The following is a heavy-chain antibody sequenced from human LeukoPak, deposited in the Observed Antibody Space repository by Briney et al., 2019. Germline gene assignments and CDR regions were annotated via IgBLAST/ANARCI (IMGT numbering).Heavy chain of an antibody. Sequence: PSETLSLTCTVSGGSISSYYRSWIRQPPGKGLEWIGYIYYSGSTNYNPSLKSRVTISVDTPKNQFSLKLSSVTAADTAVYYCARRFDLWGRGTLVTVSS. CDR2: IYYSGST. V-gene: IGHV4-59*12. J-gene: IGHJ2*01. CDR1: GGSISSYY. CDR3: ARRFDL.